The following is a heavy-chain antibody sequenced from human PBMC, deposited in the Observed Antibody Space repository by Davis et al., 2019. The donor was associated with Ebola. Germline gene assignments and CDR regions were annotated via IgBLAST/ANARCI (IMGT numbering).Heavy chain of an antibody. CDR3: APTDTCTYYFDY. CDR2: INPNSGGT. J-gene: IGHJ4*02. Sequence: ASVKVSCKASGYTFTGYYMHWVRQAPGQGLEWMGWINPNSGGTNYAQKFQGRVTMTRDTSISTAYMELSRLTSDDTAVYYCAPTDTCTYYFDYWGPGTPVTVSS. CDR1: GYTFTGYY. V-gene: IGHV1-2*02.